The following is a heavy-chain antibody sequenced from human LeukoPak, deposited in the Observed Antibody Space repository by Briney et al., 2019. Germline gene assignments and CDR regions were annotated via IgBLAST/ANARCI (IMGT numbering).Heavy chain of an antibody. J-gene: IGHJ4*02. V-gene: IGHV3-74*01. D-gene: IGHD2-2*02. Sequence: GGSLRLSCAASGFTFSTYWMHWVRQAPGKGLVWVSRINSDGGSTSYADSVKGRFTISRDNAKNTLYLQMNNLRAEDTAVYYCARWGNVAAAIGLENYYFDYWGQGTLVTVSS. CDR2: INSDGGST. CDR1: GFTFSTYW. CDR3: ARWGNVAAAIGLENYYFDY.